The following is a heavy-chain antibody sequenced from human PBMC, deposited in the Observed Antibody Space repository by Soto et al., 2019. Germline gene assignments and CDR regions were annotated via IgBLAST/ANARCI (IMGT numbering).Heavy chain of an antibody. J-gene: IGHJ6*02. CDR1: VFTFSSYG. V-gene: IGHV3-30*18. Sequence: GSLRLSCAASVFTFSSYGMHWVRQAPGKGLEWVAVISYDGSNKYYADSVKGRFTISRDNSKDTLYLQMNSLRAEDTAVYYCAKDGKTIRYCSSTSCYYYGMDVWGQGTTVTVSS. CDR3: AKDGKTIRYCSSTSCYYYGMDV. D-gene: IGHD2-2*01. CDR2: ISYDGSNK.